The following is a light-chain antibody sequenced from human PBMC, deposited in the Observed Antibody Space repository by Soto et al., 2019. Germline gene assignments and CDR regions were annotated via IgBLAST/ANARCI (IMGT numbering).Light chain of an antibody. Sequence: EIVLTQSPATLSLSPGERVTLSCRASQTVSRFLAWYQQKPGQAPRLLIYDASNRATGVPARFSGSGSGTDFTLTISTLEPEDFAVYYCQQRLTWPPITFGQGTRLEIK. CDR1: QTVSRF. V-gene: IGKV3-11*01. J-gene: IGKJ5*01. CDR2: DAS. CDR3: QQRLTWPPIT.